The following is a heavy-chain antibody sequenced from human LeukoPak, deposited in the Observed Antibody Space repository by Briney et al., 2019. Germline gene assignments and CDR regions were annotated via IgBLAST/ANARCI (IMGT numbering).Heavy chain of an antibody. Sequence: SETLSLTCAVYGGSFSGYYWSWIRQPPGKGLEWIGEINHSGSTNYNPSLKGRVTISVDTSKNQFSLKLSSVTAADTAVYYCARGGYSCGPFPFQHWGQGTLVTVSS. J-gene: IGHJ1*01. D-gene: IGHD5-18*01. CDR1: GGSFSGYY. V-gene: IGHV4-34*01. CDR3: ARGGYSCGPFPFQH. CDR2: INHSGST.